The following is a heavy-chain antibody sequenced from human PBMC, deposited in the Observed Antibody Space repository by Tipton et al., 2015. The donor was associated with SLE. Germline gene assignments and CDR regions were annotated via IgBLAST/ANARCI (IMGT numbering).Heavy chain of an antibody. CDR3: ARDSSYGSGSDY. Sequence: TLSLTCAVYGGSFSGYYWSWIRQPPGKGLEWIGEINHSGSTNYNPSLKSRVTISVDTSKNQFSLKLNSVTAADTAVYYCARDSSYGSGSDYWGQGTLVTVSS. V-gene: IGHV4-34*01. CDR2: INHSGST. D-gene: IGHD3-10*01. CDR1: GGSFSGYY. J-gene: IGHJ4*02.